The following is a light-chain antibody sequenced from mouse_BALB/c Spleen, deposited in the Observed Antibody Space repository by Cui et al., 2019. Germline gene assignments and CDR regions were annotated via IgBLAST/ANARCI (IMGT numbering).Light chain of an antibody. CDR2: LAS. V-gene: IGKV3-10*01. J-gene: IGKJ2*01. Sequence: NIVLTQSPASLAVSLGQRATISCRASECVDSYGNSFMHRDQQEPGTPPKLLIYLASKLGSGVPARFSGSGCRTDFTLTIDPGEADDAATYYCQQNNEDPPTFGGGTKLEIK. CDR3: QQNNEDPPT. CDR1: ECVDSYGNSF.